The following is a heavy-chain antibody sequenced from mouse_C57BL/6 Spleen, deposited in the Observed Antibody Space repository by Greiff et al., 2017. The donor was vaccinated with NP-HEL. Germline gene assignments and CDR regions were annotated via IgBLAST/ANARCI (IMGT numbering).Heavy chain of an antibody. CDR2: ISYDGSN. CDR1: GYSITSGYY. J-gene: IGHJ3*01. CDR3: AREDYGSSPFAY. Sequence: DVQLQESGPGLVKPSQSLSLTCSVTGYSITSGYYWNWIRQFPGNKLEWMGYISYDGSNNYNPSLKKRISITRDTSKNQIFLKLNSVPTEDTATYYCAREDYGSSPFAYWGQGTLVTVSA. V-gene: IGHV3-6*01. D-gene: IGHD1-1*01.